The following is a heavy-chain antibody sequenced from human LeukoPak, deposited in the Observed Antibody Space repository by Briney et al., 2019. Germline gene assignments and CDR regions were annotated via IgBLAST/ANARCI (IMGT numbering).Heavy chain of an antibody. V-gene: IGHV4-39*01. J-gene: IGHJ6*02. CDR2: IYYSGST. CDR3: ARYAGSHYAAYYYGMDV. D-gene: IGHD4-17*01. CDR1: GGSISSSSYS. Sequence: PSETLSLTCTVSGGSISSSSYSWGWIRQPPGKGLEWIGSIYYSGSTYYNPSLKSRVTISVDTSKNQFSLKLSPVTAADTAVYYCARYAGSHYAAYYYGMDVWGQGTTVTVSS.